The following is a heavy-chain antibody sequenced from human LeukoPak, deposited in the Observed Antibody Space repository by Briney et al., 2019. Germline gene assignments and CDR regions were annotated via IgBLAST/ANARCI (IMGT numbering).Heavy chain of an antibody. CDR1: GGSISSGSYY. J-gene: IGHJ6*03. D-gene: IGHD3-16*01. V-gene: IGHV4-61*02. CDR2: IYTSGST. Sequence: SQTLSLTCTVSGGSISSGSYYWSWIRQPAGKGLEWIGRIYTSGSTNYNPSLKSRVTISVDTSKNQFSLKLSSVTAADTAVYYCARAAGGGIGPPQGYYYYYYMDVWGKGTTVTVSS. CDR3: ARAAGGGIGPPQGYYYYYYMDV.